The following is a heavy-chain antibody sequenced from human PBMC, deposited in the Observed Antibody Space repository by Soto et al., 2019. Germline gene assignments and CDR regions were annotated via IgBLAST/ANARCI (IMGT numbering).Heavy chain of an antibody. CDR2: ISAYNGNT. CDR3: ARDRGAYGMDV. V-gene: IGHV1-18*01. Sequence: QVQLVQSGAEVKKPGASVKVSCKASGYTFTSYGISWVRQAPGQGLEWMGWISAYNGNTNYAQKLQGRXTXTXXTSTRTAYMDLRSLRSDDTAVYYWARDRGAYGMDVWGQGTTVTVSS. CDR1: GYTFTSYG. J-gene: IGHJ6*02.